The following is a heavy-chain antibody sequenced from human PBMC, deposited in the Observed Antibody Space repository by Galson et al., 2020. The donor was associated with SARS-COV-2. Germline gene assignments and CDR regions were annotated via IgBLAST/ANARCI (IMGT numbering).Heavy chain of an antibody. V-gene: IGHV4-30-4*07. CDR1: GGSISTGSFT. CDR2: IHYSGGT. D-gene: IGHD3-10*01. J-gene: IGHJ4*02. CDR3: ARNYYGSGTYADY. Sequence: SETLSLTCAASGGSISTGSFTWSCNRPTPGKGLDWIGYIHYSGGTSYNPSLKSRVTISIATSKNRFPLNLSSVTAADTAVYVCARNYYGSGTYADYWGQGTLVTISS.